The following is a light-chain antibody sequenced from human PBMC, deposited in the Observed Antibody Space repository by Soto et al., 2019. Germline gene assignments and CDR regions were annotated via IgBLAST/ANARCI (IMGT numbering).Light chain of an antibody. CDR2: AAS. CDR3: QQSFSPLWT. V-gene: IGKV1-39*01. J-gene: IGKJ1*01. Sequence: DIQMTQSPSSLSASVGDRVTITCRASQSISNYLNWYQQKPGKAPKLLIYAASSMQSGVPYRFSGSGSETDFTLTISSLQPDDSATYYCQQSFSPLWTFGQGTKVEV. CDR1: QSISNY.